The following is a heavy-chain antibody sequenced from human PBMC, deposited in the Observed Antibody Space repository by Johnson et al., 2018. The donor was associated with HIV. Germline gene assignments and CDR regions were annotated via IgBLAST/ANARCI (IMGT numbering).Heavy chain of an antibody. D-gene: IGHD5-24*01. CDR2: INSGGGT. CDR1: GLTVSSNY. Sequence: VQVVESGGGLVQPGRSLRLSCAASGLTVSSNYMTWVRQGPGKGLEWVSVINSGGGTYYADSVTGRFTISRDNSKNTLYLQMNSLRAEDTAVYFCARGCRDGYTCDVFDVWGQGTRVTVSS. V-gene: IGHV3-66*01. J-gene: IGHJ3*01. CDR3: ARGCRDGYTCDVFDV.